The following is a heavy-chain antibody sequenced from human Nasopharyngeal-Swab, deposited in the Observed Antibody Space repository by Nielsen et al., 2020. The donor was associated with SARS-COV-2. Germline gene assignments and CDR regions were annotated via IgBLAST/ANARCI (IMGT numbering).Heavy chain of an antibody. V-gene: IGHV4-30-4*01. J-gene: IGHJ6*04. Sequence: WIRQSPGLGLEWIGYIYYSGSTYYNPSLKNRVTISVDTSKNQFSLKLSSVTAADTAVYYCARGGYDILTGSEGVDVWGKGTTVTVSS. D-gene: IGHD3-9*01. CDR2: IYYSGST. CDR3: ARGGYDILTGSEGVDV.